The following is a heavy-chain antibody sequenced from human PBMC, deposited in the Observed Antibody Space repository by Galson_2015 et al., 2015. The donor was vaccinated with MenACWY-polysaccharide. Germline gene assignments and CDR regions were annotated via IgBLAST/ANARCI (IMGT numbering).Heavy chain of an antibody. Sequence: SETLSLTCAVSDYSIRSGYFWGWIRQPPGKGLEWIASIFHSGTTYYNPSLKSRVTISVDTSKNQISLKLSSVTAADTAVYYCARVEKYSGSFYILYWGQGTLVTVSS. J-gene: IGHJ4*02. D-gene: IGHD1-26*01. V-gene: IGHV4-38-2*01. CDR3: ARVEKYSGSFYILY. CDR1: DYSIRSGYF. CDR2: IFHSGTT.